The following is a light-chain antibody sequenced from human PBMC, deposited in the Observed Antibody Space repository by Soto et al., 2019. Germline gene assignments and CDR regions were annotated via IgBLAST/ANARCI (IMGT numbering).Light chain of an antibody. Sequence: IGLPQSPATLSLSPGERATLSCRASQSVSNYLAWYQQKPGQAPRLLIYDASNRATGIPARFSGSGSGTDFTLTISSLEPEDFAVYYCQQRSNWPTWTFGQGTKVDIK. CDR1: QSVSNY. J-gene: IGKJ1*01. CDR2: DAS. CDR3: QQRSNWPTWT. V-gene: IGKV3-11*01.